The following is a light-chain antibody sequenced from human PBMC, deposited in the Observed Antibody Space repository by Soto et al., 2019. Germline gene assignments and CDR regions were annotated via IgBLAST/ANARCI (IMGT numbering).Light chain of an antibody. Sequence: DVQMTQAPSSLSASVGDRVTITCRASQGISNYLAWYQQKPGKVPKLLIYAASILQSGVPSRFSGSGSGTDFTLTISRLKPEDVATYYCQKYNSAPRTFGGGTKVEIK. J-gene: IGKJ4*01. CDR3: QKYNSAPRT. CDR2: AAS. V-gene: IGKV1-27*01. CDR1: QGISNY.